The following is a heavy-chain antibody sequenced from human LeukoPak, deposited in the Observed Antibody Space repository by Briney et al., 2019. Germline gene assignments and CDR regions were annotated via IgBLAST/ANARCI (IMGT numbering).Heavy chain of an antibody. CDR3: AKDSASYGRFDY. Sequence: PGGSLRLSCAASGFIFSSYAMSWVRQVPGKGLEWVSVISGSGSSTYYADSVKGRFTISRDNSKNTLYLQMNSLRAEDTAVYFCAKDSASYGRFDYWGQGTLVTVSS. D-gene: IGHD5-18*01. CDR2: ISGSGSST. V-gene: IGHV3-23*01. CDR1: GFIFSSYA. J-gene: IGHJ4*02.